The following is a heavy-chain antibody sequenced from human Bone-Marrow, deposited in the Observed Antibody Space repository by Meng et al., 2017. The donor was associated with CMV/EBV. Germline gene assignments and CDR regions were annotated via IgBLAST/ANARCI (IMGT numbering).Heavy chain of an antibody. CDR2: ISSSSSYI. CDR3: ARVPYTQWGTDAFEI. D-gene: IGHD1-26*01. J-gene: IGHJ3*02. V-gene: IGHV3-21*01. CDR1: GFTFSNAW. Sequence: GESLKISCAASGFTFSNAWMSWVRQAPGKGLEWVSSISSSSSYIYHADSVKGRFTISRDNAKNSLYLQMNSLRAEDTAVYYCARVPYTQWGTDAFEIWGQGTMVTVSS.